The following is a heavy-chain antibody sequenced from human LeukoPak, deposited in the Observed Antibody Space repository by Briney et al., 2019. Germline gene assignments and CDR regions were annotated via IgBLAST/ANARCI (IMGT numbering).Heavy chain of an antibody. CDR1: GFSFSSSE. V-gene: IGHV3-48*03. D-gene: IGHD1-7*01. Sequence: GGSLRLSCAASGFSFSSSEMNWVRQAPGKGLEGVSYISSGGSTIYYADSVKGRFTISRDNAKNSLYLQMNSLRAEDTAVYYCARVFNWNYKYYFDYWGQGTLVTVSS. J-gene: IGHJ4*02. CDR2: ISSGGSTI. CDR3: ARVFNWNYKYYFDY.